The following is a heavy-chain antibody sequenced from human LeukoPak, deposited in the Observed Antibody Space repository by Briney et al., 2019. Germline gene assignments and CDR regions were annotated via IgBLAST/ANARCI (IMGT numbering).Heavy chain of an antibody. V-gene: IGHV3-23*01. CDR2: ISGSGSTT. J-gene: IGHJ4*02. CDR1: GFALSNYA. Sequence: GGSLRLSCAASGFALSNYAMSWVRQAPGKGLEWVSTISGSGSTTYSADSLKGRFTISRDNSKNTLFLQMNSLRGEDTAVYYCAKGTIAAAGTRRCFDSWGQGTLVTVSS. CDR3: AKGTIAAAGTRRCFDS. D-gene: IGHD6-13*01.